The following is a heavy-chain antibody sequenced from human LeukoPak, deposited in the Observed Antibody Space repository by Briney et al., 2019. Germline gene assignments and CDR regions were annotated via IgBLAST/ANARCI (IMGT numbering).Heavy chain of an antibody. CDR3: AREYDSYYFDY. CDR2: INPNSGDT. V-gene: IGHV1-2*04. CDR1: GYTFTGYY. D-gene: IGHD5-18*01. J-gene: IGHJ4*02. Sequence: GASVKVSCKASGYTFTGYYMHWVRQAPGQGLEWMGWINPNSGDTNYAQKFQGWVTMTRDLSITTAYMELSRLRSDDTAVYYCAREYDSYYFDYWGQGTLVTVSS.